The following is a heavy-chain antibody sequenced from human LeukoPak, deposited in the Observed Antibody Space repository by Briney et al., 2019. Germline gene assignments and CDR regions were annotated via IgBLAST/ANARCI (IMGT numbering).Heavy chain of an antibody. V-gene: IGHV3-30*18. J-gene: IGHJ4*02. CDR2: ISYDGSNK. D-gene: IGHD2-21*01. Sequence: RXXPXXGGEWVAVISYDGSNKNYADSVKGGFTIYRDNAKNTLYLQITSLRAEDTAVYYCAKGHYIPSPGHYWGQGTLVTVSS. CDR3: AKGHYIPSPGHY.